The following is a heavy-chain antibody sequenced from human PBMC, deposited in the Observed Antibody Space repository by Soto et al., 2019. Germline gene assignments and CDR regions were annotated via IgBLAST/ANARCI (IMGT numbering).Heavy chain of an antibody. V-gene: IGHV5-51*01. D-gene: IGHD3-3*01. CDR2: IYPGDSDT. J-gene: IGHJ1*01. CDR1: GYSFTSYW. CDR3: SLFFGGGACAPRDTASGHNAPTVSVQ. Sequence: GESLKISCKDSGYSFTSYWIVWVRQMPGKGLGWMGIIYPGDSDTRYSPSFQGQVTISADKSISTAYLQWSSLKASDTAMYYCSLFFGGGACAPRDTASGHNAPTVSVQ.